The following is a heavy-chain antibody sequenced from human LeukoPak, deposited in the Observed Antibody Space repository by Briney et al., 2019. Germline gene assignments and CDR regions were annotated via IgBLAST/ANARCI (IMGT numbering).Heavy chain of an antibody. J-gene: IGHJ5*02. CDR2: ISTSSSTI. V-gene: IGHV3-48*04. D-gene: IGHD4-17*01. Sequence: PGGSLRLSCAASGFTFSSYSMNWVRQAPGKGRGWVSYISTSSSTIYYADSVKGRCTISRDNAKKSLYLHMNSLGAEDTAVYYCAGFRWTTTSVDGWGQGTLVTVS. CDR3: AGFRWTTTSVDG. CDR1: GFTFSSYS.